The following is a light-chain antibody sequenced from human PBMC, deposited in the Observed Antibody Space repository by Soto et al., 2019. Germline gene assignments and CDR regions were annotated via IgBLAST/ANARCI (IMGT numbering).Light chain of an antibody. V-gene: IGKV4-1*01. CDR2: WAS. J-gene: IGKJ2*01. CDR3: QQYYSTPDT. CDR1: QSVLYSSNNKNY. Sequence: DIVMTQSPDSLAVSLGERATINCKSSQSVLYSSNNKNYLAWYQQKPGQPPKLLMYWASTRESGVPDPFSGSGSGTDFTLTISSLQAEDVAIYYCQQYYSTPDTFGQGTKLEIK.